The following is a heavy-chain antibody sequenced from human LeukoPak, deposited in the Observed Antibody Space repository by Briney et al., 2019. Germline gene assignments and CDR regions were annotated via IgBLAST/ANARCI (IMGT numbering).Heavy chain of an antibody. D-gene: IGHD1-26*01. V-gene: IGHV3-74*01. CDR3: ATVFKGSSLQDY. J-gene: IGHJ4*02. CDR2: IKNDERTA. Sequence: PGGSLRLSCAASGFSITNNWMYWVRQAPGRGLVWVSRIKNDERTAVYADSVKGRFTISRDNARNTLFLQMNSLRADDTAVYYCATVFKGSSLQDYWGQGTLVTVSS. CDR1: GFSITNNW.